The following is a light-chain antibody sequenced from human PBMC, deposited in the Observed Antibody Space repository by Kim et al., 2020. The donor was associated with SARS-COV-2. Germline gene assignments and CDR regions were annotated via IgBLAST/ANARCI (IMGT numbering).Light chain of an antibody. CDR2: GAS. CDR3: QHYNNWPS. J-gene: IGKJ5*01. Sequence: SGSPGERATLSCRASQSVSNNLAWYQQEPGQAPRLLIYGASTRATGIPARFSGSGSGTEFTLTISSLQSEDCAVYYCQHYNNWPSFGQGTRLEIK. V-gene: IGKV3-15*01. CDR1: QSVSNN.